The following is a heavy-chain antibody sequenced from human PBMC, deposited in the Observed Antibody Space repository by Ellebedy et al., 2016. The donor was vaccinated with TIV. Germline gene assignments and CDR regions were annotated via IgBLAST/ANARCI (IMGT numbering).Heavy chain of an antibody. V-gene: IGHV1-8*01. CDR3: ARGPTGYIDY. CDR1: GYTFTTYD. Sequence: ASVKVSCKASGYTFTTYDINWVRQATGQGPEWLGWMNPTSGNARYTQKFQGRVTMTRETSISTAYLELSSLTSEDTALYYCARGPTGYIDYWGQGTLVTVSS. CDR2: MNPTSGNA. J-gene: IGHJ4*02. D-gene: IGHD3-9*01.